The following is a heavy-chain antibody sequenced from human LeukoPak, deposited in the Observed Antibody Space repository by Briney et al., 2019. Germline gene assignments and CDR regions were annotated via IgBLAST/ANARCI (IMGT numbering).Heavy chain of an antibody. CDR1: GYTLTELS. J-gene: IGHJ3*02. V-gene: IGHV1-24*01. CDR3: ARSMAADAFDI. Sequence: GASVKVSCKVSGYTLTELSMHWVRQAPGKGLEWMGGFDPEDGETIYAQKFQGRVTMTGDTSTSTVYMELSSLRSEDTAVYYCARSMAADAFDIWGQGTMVTVSS. D-gene: IGHD2/OR15-2a*01. CDR2: FDPEDGET.